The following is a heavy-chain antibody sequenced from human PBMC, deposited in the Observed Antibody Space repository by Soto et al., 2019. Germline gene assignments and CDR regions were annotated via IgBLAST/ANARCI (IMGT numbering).Heavy chain of an antibody. CDR2: INSDGSST. V-gene: IGHV3-74*01. J-gene: IGHJ3*02. CDR3: VSFDWSHHI. D-gene: IGHD3-9*01. CDR1: RFTFSSYL. Sequence: GGSLRLSCAASRFTFSSYLMHWVRQAPGKGLVWVSRINSDGSSTYYADSVKGRFTISRDNAKNTLYLQMNSLRAEDTAVYYCVSFDWSHHIWGQGTMVTVSS.